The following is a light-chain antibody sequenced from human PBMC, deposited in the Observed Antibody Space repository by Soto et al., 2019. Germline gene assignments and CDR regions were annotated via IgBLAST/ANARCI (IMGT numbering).Light chain of an antibody. CDR3: SSYTSSSTYV. V-gene: IGLV2-14*01. CDR2: EVS. CDR1: SSDVGGYNY. Sequence: QSVLTQPASVSGSPGQSITISCTGTSSDVGGYNYVSWYQQHPGKAPKLMIYEVSNRPSGVSNRFSGSKSGNPASLTISGLQAEDEADYYCSSYTSSSTYVFGTVTKLTVL. J-gene: IGLJ1*01.